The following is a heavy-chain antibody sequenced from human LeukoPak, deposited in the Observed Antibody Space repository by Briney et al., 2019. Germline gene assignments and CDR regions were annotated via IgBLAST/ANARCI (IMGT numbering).Heavy chain of an antibody. D-gene: IGHD3-22*01. CDR3: ARRLIVVAVFDY. V-gene: IGHV4-31*02. CDR2: IYYSGST. J-gene: IGHJ4*02. Sequence: WIGYIYYSGSTYYNPSLKSRVTISVDTSKNQFSLKLSSVTAADTAVYYCARRLIVVAVFDYWGQGTLVTVSS.